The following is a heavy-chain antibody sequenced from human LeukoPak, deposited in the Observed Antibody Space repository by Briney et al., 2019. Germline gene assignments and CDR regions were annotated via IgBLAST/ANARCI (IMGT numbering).Heavy chain of an antibody. D-gene: IGHD3-10*01. J-gene: IGHJ6*02. CDR3: AKVKGRYYYGMDV. Sequence: PGGSLRLSCAASGFIFTNYFMSWVRQAPGKGLEWVSAISGSGGSTYYADSVKGRFTISRDNSKNTLYLQMNSLRAEDTAVYYCAKVKGRYYYGMDVWGQGTTVTVSS. CDR2: ISGSGGST. V-gene: IGHV3-23*01. CDR1: GFIFTNYF.